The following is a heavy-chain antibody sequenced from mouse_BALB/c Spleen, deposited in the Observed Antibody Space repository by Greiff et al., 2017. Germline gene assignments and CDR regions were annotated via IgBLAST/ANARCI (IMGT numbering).Heavy chain of an antibody. J-gene: IGHJ3*01. V-gene: IGHV1-20*02. CDR1: GYSFTGYF. Sequence: EVQLQQSGPELVKPGASVKISCKASGYSFTGYFMNWVMQSHGKSLEWIGRINPYNGDTSYNQKFKGKATLTVDKSSSTAHMELRSLASEDSAVYYCARDYGSSFPFAYWGQGTLVTVSA. CDR2: INPYNGDT. CDR3: ARDYGSSFPFAY. D-gene: IGHD1-1*01.